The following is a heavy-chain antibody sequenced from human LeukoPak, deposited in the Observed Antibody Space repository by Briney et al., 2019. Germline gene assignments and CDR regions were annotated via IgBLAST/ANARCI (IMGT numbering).Heavy chain of an antibody. D-gene: IGHD6-19*01. CDR3: AKETMAVGGTRDS. CDR1: GFTFSSYW. V-gene: IGHV3-7*03. J-gene: IGHJ4*02. CDR2: IKQDGSEK. Sequence: GGSLRLSCVVSGFTFSSYWMTWVRQAPGKGLEWVANIKQDGSEKYYVDSVKGRFTMSRDNSKNTLYLQMNSLRAEDTALYYCAKETMAVGGTRDSWGQGTLVIVSS.